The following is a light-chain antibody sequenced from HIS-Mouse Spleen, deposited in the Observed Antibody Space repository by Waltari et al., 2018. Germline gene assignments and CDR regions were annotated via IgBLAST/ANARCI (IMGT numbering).Light chain of an antibody. CDR1: SLRSYY. V-gene: IGLV3-19*01. J-gene: IGLJ2*01. CDR2: GKN. CDR3: NSRDSSGNHLV. Sequence: SSELTQDPAVSVALGQTVRITCQGDSLRSYYASWYQQKPGQAPVLVIYGKNNRPSGIPDRFSSSSSGNTASLTITGAQAEDEADYYCNSRDSSGNHLVFGGGTKLTVL.